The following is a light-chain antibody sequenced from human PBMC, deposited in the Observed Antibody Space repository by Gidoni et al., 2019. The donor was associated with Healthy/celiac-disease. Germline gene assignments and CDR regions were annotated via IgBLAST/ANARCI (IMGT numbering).Light chain of an antibody. V-gene: IGKV2-28*01. CDR3: MQALQTPSA. Sequence: DIVRTQSPLSLPVTPGEPASIRGRSSQSLLHSNGYNSLDWYLQKPGQSPQLLVYLVSNRASGVPDRLSGSGSGTDFTLKISRVEAEDVGVYYCMQALQTPSAFGQGTRLEIK. CDR2: LVS. CDR1: QSLLHSNGYNS. J-gene: IGKJ5*01.